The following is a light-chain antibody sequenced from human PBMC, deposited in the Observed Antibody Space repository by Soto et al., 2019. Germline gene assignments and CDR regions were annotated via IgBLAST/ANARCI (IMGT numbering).Light chain of an antibody. CDR1: QSVSSY. J-gene: IGKJ1*01. CDR3: QQRSNWPWT. V-gene: IGKV3-11*01. CDR2: DAS. Sequence: EIVLTQSPATLSLSPGERATLSCRASQSVSSYLAWYQQKPGQAPRLLIYDASNRATGIPARFSGSGSGTDFTLTISSLEPEDFEVYYCQQRSNWPWTFGQGTKVEI.